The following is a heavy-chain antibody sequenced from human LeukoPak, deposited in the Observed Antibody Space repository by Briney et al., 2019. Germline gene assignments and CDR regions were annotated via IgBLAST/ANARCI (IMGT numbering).Heavy chain of an antibody. V-gene: IGHV4-34*01. CDR1: GEPFSGYY. CDR3: VRGRTDYYYYMDV. J-gene: IGHJ6*03. CDR2: ISESGST. Sequence: PSETLSLTCGVSGEPFSGYYWSWIRQPPGKGLEWIEDISESGSTNYNPSLKSRVTISVDPSKNQFSLKLTSMTAADTAVYFCVRGRTDYYYYMDVWGKGTTVTVSS.